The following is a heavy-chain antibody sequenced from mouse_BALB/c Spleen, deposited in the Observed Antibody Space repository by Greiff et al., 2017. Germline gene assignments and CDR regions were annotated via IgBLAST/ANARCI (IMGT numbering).Heavy chain of an antibody. D-gene: IGHD4-1*01. CDR2: ISDGGSYT. CDR3: ARALGTGFDY. V-gene: IGHV5-4*02. J-gene: IGHJ2*01. Sequence: DVKLVESGGGLVKPGGSLKLSCAASGFTFSDYYMYWVRQTPEKGLEWVGTISDGGSYTYYPDSVKGRFTISRDNAKNNLYLQMSSLKSEDTAMYYCARALGTGFDYWGQGTTLTVSS. CDR1: GFTFSDYY.